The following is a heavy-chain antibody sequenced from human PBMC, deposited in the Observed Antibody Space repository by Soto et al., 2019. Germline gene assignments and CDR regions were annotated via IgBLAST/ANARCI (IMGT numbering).Heavy chain of an antibody. Sequence: QVQLQESGPGLVKPSETLSLNCSVSGDAITRHYLRWIRQSPGKGLEWLGYFFHTGTALYNPSLRSRVTMSVDTSKNQFSLKLTSVIPADTAVYFCARNYGGNSQFFDLWGRGTLVTVSS. D-gene: IGHD4-17*01. J-gene: IGHJ2*01. CDR2: FFHTGTA. CDR1: GDAITRHY. CDR3: ARNYGGNSQFFDL. V-gene: IGHV4-59*11.